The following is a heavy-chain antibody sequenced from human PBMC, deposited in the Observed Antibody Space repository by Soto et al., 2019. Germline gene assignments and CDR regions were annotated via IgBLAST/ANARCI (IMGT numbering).Heavy chain of an antibody. CDR3: ARNGVCPLQN. D-gene: IGHD2-8*01. CDR1: GFTFSIYA. V-gene: IGHV3-23*01. Sequence: GGSRRLSCAASGFTFSIYAMSWVRQAPGKGLEWVSAISGRACSTYYADSVKGRFTISRDNSKNTLYLQMNSLRAEDTAVYYCARNGVCPLQNWGQGTMVTVSS. CDR2: ISGRACST. J-gene: IGHJ3*01.